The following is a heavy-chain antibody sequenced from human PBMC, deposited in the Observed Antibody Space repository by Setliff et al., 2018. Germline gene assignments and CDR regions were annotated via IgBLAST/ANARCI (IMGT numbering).Heavy chain of an antibody. Sequence: SETLSLTCTVPGDSIRSNSYYWSWIRQPAGKGLEWIGRIYLSGSSIYNPSLKSRVSMSIDTSRKQLSLNLTSVSAADSAVYYCARAVPRGATPDYWYFDLWGRGTLVTVSS. D-gene: IGHD2-2*01. J-gene: IGHJ2*01. CDR2: IYLSGSS. V-gene: IGHV4-61*02. CDR3: ARAVPRGATPDYWYFDL. CDR1: GDSIRSNSYY.